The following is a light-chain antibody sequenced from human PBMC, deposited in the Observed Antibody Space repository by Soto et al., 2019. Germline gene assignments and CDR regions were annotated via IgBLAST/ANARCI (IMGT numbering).Light chain of an antibody. CDR1: QSVSSN. CDR2: GAS. J-gene: IGKJ2*01. Sequence: DTVMTQSPATLSVSPGERATLSCRASQSVSSNLAWYQQKPGQAPRLLIYGASTRATGIPARFSGSGSGTELTLTISSLQSEDFAVYYCQQYNNWPPYTFGQGIKLEIK. V-gene: IGKV3-15*01. CDR3: QQYNNWPPYT.